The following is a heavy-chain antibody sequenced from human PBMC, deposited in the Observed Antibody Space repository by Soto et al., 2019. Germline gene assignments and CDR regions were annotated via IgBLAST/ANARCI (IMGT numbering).Heavy chain of an antibody. Sequence: SETLSLTCTVSGGSISSYYWSWIRQPPGKGLEWIGHIYYSGSTNYNPSLKSRVTISVDTSRNQLSLKLSSVTAADTAVYYCARVRDCSGGSCYSWWFDPWGQGTLVTVSS. CDR3: ARVRDCSGGSCYSWWFDP. J-gene: IGHJ5*02. D-gene: IGHD2-15*01. V-gene: IGHV4-59*01. CDR1: GGSISSYY. CDR2: IYYSGST.